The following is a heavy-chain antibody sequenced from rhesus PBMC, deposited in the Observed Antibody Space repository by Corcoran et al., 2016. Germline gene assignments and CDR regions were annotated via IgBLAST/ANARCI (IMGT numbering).Heavy chain of an antibody. CDR3: AKRGATEGGIDY. Sequence: EVQLVESGGGLVQPGGSLRLSCAASGFTFSSYGMSWVRQAPGKGLEWVSYISNGGGSTYYADSVKGRVTISRDNSKNTLSLQRNSLRAEDTAVYYCAKRGATEGGIDYWGQGVLVTVSS. V-gene: IGHV3S5*01. D-gene: IGHD1-26*01. CDR2: ISNGGGST. CDR1: GFTFSSYG. J-gene: IGHJ4*01.